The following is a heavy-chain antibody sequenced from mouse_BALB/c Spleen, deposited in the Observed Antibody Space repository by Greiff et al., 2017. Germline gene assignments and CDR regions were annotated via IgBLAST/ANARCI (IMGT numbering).Heavy chain of an antibody. CDR2: IYPGDGDT. CDR3: ARSGTGDAMDY. Sequence: VQLQQSGPELVKPGASVKISCKASGYAFSSSWMNWVKQRPGQGLEWIGRIYPGDGDTNYNGKFKGKATLTADKSSSTAYMQLSSLTSVDSAVYFCARSGTGDAMDYWGQGTSVTVSS. J-gene: IGHJ4*01. CDR1: GYAFSSSW. D-gene: IGHD3-1*01. V-gene: IGHV1-82*01.